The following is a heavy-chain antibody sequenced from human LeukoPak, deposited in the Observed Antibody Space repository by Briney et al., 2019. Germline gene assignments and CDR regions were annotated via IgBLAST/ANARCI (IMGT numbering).Heavy chain of an antibody. CDR2: TSGSGAST. D-gene: IGHD6-13*01. J-gene: IGHJ4*02. Sequence: GGSLRLSCAASGFTFNTYAMSWVRQAPGKGLEWVSATSGSGASTYYADSVKGRFAISRDNSKSTLWLQMNSLRADDTAIYYCARDVEARISAAGTFDYWGQGSLVTVSS. CDR1: GFTFNTYA. V-gene: IGHV3-23*01. CDR3: ARDVEARISAAGTFDY.